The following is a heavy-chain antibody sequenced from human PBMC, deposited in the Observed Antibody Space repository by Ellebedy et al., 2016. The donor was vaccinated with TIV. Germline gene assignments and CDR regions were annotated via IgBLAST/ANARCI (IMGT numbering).Heavy chain of an antibody. CDR1: GYIFPDYY. CDR2: INPSRGDT. J-gene: IGHJ4*02. V-gene: IGHV1-2*06. CDR3: ARIGFQGFGELDY. Sequence: AASVKVSCKASGYIFPDYYIHWVRQAPGQGLEWMGRINPSRGDTKYAQKFLGRVTMTRDTSITTAYMELSSLRSDDTAVYYCARIGFQGFGELDYWGQGTLVTVSS. D-gene: IGHD3-10*01.